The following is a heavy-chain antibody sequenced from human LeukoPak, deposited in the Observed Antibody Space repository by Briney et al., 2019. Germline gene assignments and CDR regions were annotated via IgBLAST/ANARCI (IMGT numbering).Heavy chain of an antibody. J-gene: IGHJ6*02. Sequence: SETLSLTCTVSGGSISSSSYYWGWIRQPPGKGLEWIGSIYYSGSTYYNPSLKSRVTISVDTSKNQFSLKLSSVTAADTAVYYCAREGTTMIRGMDVWGQGTTVTVSS. D-gene: IGHD3-22*01. CDR3: AREGTTMIRGMDV. CDR1: GGSISSSSYY. CDR2: IYYSGST. V-gene: IGHV4-39*07.